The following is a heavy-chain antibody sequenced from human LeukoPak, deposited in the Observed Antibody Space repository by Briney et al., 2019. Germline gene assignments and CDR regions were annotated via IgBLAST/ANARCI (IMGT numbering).Heavy chain of an antibody. CDR1: GFTFSSYA. CDR2: ISGSGGST. Sequence: PGGSLRLSCAAAGFTFSSYAMSWVRQAPGKGLEWVSAISGSGGSTYYADSVKGRFTISRDNARNSLYLQMNSLRAEDTAVYYCAREGDIVVEADATRFYAFDLWGQGTMVTVSS. V-gene: IGHV3-23*01. J-gene: IGHJ3*01. D-gene: IGHD2-15*01. CDR3: AREGDIVVEADATRFYAFDL.